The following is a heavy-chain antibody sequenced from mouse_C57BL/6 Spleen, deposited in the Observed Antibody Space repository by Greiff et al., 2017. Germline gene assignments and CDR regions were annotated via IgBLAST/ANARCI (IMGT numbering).Heavy chain of an antibody. CDR1: GYTFTSYW. CDR2: IHPNSGST. Sequence: QVQLQQPGAELVKPGASVKLSCKASGYTFTSYWMHWVKQRPGQGLEWIGMIHPNSGSTNYNEKFKSKATLTVDKSSSTAYMQLSSLTSEDSAVYYCARRGPYYGSSYRFDYWGQGTTLTVSS. V-gene: IGHV1-64*01. J-gene: IGHJ2*01. CDR3: ARRGPYYGSSYRFDY. D-gene: IGHD1-1*01.